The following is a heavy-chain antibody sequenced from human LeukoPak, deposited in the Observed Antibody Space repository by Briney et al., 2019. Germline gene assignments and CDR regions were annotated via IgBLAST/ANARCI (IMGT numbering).Heavy chain of an antibody. J-gene: IGHJ6*03. CDR2: INLDGSGK. CDR3: ARDPYSGSYGDYYYYYMDV. V-gene: IGHV3-7*01. CDR1: GFTFSSYW. Sequence: GGSLRLSCAASGFTFSSYWMTWVRQAPEKGLEWVAQINLDGSGKNHVDSVKGRFTISRDNAKNSLYLQMNSLRVEDTAVYYCARDPYSGSYGDYYYYYMDVWGKGTTVTISS. D-gene: IGHD1-26*01.